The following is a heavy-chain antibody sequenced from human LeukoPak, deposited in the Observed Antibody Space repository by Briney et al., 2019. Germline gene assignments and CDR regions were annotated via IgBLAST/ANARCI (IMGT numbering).Heavy chain of an antibody. D-gene: IGHD4-11*01. Sequence: GESLKISCKGSGYSFTNYWIGWVRQMPGKGLEWMGIIYPGDSDTRYSPSFQGQVTISADKFITTAYLQWNSLKASDTAMYYCARPMTSLTSPFDYWGQGTLVTVSS. CDR3: ARPMTSLTSPFDY. CDR1: GYSFTNYW. J-gene: IGHJ4*02. V-gene: IGHV5-51*01. CDR2: IYPGDSDT.